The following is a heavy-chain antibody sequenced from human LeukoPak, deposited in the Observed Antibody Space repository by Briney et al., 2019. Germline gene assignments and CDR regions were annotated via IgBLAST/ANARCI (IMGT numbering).Heavy chain of an antibody. D-gene: IGHD3-10*02. CDR3: AELGITMIGGV. J-gene: IGHJ6*04. Sequence: QSGGSLRLSRAASGFTFSSYSMNWVRQAPGKGLEWVANMKQDGSEKYYVDSVKGRFTISRDNAKNSLYLQMNSLRAEDTAVYYCAELGITMIGGVWGKGTTVTISS. V-gene: IGHV3-7*01. CDR1: GFTFSSYS. CDR2: MKQDGSEK.